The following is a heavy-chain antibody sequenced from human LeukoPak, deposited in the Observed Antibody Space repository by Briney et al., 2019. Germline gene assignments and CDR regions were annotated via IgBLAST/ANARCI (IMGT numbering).Heavy chain of an antibody. CDR2: IIPIFGTA. CDR3: ARGTPSNYDFWSGYSFDY. J-gene: IGHJ4*02. Sequence: GASVTVSCKASGGTFSSYAISWVRQAPGQGLEWMGGIIPIFGTANYAQKFQGRVTITTDESTSTAYMELSSLRSEDTAVYYCARGTPSNYDFWSGYSFDYWGQGTLVTVYS. V-gene: IGHV1-69*05. D-gene: IGHD3-3*01. CDR1: GGTFSSYA.